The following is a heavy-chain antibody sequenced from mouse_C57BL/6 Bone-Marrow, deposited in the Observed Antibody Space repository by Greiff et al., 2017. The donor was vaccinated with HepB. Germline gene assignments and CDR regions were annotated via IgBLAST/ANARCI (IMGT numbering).Heavy chain of an antibody. CDR3: ARRAGYYGSSYHFDV. Sequence: VQLQQPGAELVKPGASVKLSCKASGYTFTSYWMQWVKQRPGQGLEWSGEIDPSDSYTNYNQKFKGKATLTVDTSASTAYMQLSSLTSEDSAVYYCARRAGYYGSSYHFDVWGTGTTVTVSS. V-gene: IGHV1-50*01. J-gene: IGHJ1*03. CDR2: IDPSDSYT. D-gene: IGHD1-1*01. CDR1: GYTFTSYW.